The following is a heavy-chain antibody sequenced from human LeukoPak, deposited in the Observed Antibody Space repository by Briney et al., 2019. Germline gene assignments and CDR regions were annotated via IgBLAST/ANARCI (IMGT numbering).Heavy chain of an antibody. V-gene: IGHV1-69*04. CDR3: AREGYGITGTTCFDY. Sequence: ASVKVSCKASGGTFSSYAISWVRQAPGQGLEWMGRIIPILGIANYAQKFQGRVTITADKSTSTAYMELSSLRSEDTAVYYCAREGYGITGTTCFDYWGQGTLVAVSS. CDR1: GGTFSSYA. D-gene: IGHD1-20*01. CDR2: IIPILGIA. J-gene: IGHJ4*02.